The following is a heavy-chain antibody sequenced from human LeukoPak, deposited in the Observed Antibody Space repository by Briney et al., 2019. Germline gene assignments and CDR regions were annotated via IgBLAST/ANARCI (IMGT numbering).Heavy chain of an antibody. CDR3: ARGPPDTYYYGSGSYRRGPYFDY. CDR1: GGSFSGYY. J-gene: IGHJ4*02. D-gene: IGHD3-10*01. V-gene: IGHV4-34*01. Sequence: PSETLSLTCAVYGGSFSGYYWSWICQPPGKGLEWIGEINHSGSTNYNPSLKSRVTISVDTSKNQFSLKLSSVTAADTAVYYCARGPPDTYYYGSGSYRRGPYFDYWGQGTLVTVSS. CDR2: INHSGST.